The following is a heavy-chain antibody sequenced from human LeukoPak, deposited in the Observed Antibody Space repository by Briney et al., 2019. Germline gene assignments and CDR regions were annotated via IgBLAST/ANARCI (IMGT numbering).Heavy chain of an antibody. CDR1: GYSFTSYW. J-gene: IGHJ4*02. CDR3: ARGVVVPADLFDY. V-gene: IGHV5-51*01. D-gene: IGHD2-2*01. Sequence: GESLKISCKGSGYSFTSYWIGWVRQMPGKGLEWMGIIYPGESDTRYSPSFQGQVTISADKSISTAYLQWSSLKASNTAMYYCARGVVVPADLFDYWGQGTLVTVSS. CDR2: IYPGESDT.